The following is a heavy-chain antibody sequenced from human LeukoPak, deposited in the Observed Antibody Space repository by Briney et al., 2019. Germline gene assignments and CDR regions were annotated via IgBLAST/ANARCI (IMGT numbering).Heavy chain of an antibody. D-gene: IGHD3-10*01. J-gene: IGHJ4*02. CDR2: LQSSFRSL. Sequence: SGGSLRLSCAASGFTFSSYAMSWVRQAPGKGLEWVSWLQSSFRSLFYADSVKGRFTVSRDDAKNSLYLQLNSLRAEDTAVYYCARDSPGWGGFDFWGQGTLVTVSS. CDR1: GFTFSSYA. CDR3: ARDSPGWGGFDF. V-gene: IGHV3-48*01.